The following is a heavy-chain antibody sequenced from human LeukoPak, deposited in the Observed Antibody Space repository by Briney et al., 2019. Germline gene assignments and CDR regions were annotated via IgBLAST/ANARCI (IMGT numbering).Heavy chain of an antibody. CDR3: ARVPETGTPTSYFFDC. CDR1: GYTFTTYG. V-gene: IGHV1-18*01. D-gene: IGHD1-7*01. Sequence: GASVKVSCKASGYTFTTYGITWLRQAPGQGLEWMGWITTYSGYTNYAQMFQDRVTMTTDTSTSIAYMELRNLRSDDTAVYYCARVPETGTPTSYFFDCWGQGTLVTVSS. CDR2: ITTYSGYT. J-gene: IGHJ4*02.